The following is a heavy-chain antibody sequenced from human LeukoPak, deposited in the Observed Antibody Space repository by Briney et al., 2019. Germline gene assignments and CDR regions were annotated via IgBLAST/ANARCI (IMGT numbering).Heavy chain of an antibody. CDR2: IYYSGST. CDR3: ARIVHSSSWYGGFDY. CDR1: GGSISSSSYY. J-gene: IGHJ4*02. Sequence: SETLSLTCTVSGGSISSSSYYWGWSRQPPGKGLEWIGSIYYSGSTYYNPSLKSRVTISVDTSKNQFSLKLSSVTAADTAVYYCARIVHSSSWYGGFDYWGQGTLVTVSS. V-gene: IGHV4-39*01. D-gene: IGHD6-13*01.